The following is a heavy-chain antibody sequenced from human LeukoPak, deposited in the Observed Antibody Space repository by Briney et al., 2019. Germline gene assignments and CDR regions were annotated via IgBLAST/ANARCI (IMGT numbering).Heavy chain of an antibody. CDR2: ISYDGSNK. CDR3: ARGRSPGWLQLSGHFDY. V-gene: IGHV3-30*04. CDR1: GFTFSSYA. J-gene: IGHJ4*02. Sequence: GGSLRLSCAASGFTFSSYAMHWVRQAPGKGLEWVAVISYDGSNKYYADSVKGRFTISRDNSKNTLYLQMNSLRAEDTAVYYCARGRSPGWLQLSGHFDYWGQGTLVTVSS. D-gene: IGHD5-24*01.